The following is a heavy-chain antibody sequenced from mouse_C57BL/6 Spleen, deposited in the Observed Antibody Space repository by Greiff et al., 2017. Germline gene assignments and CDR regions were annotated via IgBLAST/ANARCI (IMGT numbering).Heavy chain of an antibody. V-gene: IGHV2-2*01. J-gene: IGHJ4*01. CDR1: GFSLTSYG. CDR3: ARKGGRKSAMDY. CDR2: IWSGGST. D-gene: IGHD6-1*01. Sequence: VQLQESGPGLVQPSQSLSITCTVSGFSLTSYGVHWVRQSPGKGLEWLGVIWSGGSTDNNAAFISRLSLSKANSKSQVFFKMNSLQADDTAIYYCARKGGRKSAMDYWGQGTSVTVSS.